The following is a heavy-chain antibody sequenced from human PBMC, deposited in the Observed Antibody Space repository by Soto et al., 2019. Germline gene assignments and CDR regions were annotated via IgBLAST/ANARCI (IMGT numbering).Heavy chain of an antibody. CDR1: GFTFSNFA. D-gene: IGHD6-6*01. Sequence: GGSLRLSCAASGFTFSNFAMSWVRQAPGKELEWVSVISGGGGTTYYADSVKGRFTISRDNSKNTLYLQMDSLRAEDTALYYCAKAMSTPSRPRNYFDYWGQGTLVTVSS. J-gene: IGHJ4*02. V-gene: IGHV3-23*01. CDR3: AKAMSTPSRPRNYFDY. CDR2: ISGGGGTT.